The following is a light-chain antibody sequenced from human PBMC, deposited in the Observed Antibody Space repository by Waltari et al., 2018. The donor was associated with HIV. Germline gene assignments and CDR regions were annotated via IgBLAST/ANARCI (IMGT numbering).Light chain of an antibody. J-gene: IGLJ3*02. V-gene: IGLV1-44*01. CDR3: AAWDDSLNVWV. CDR2: SND. Sequence: SVLTQPPSASGTPGQMVTLSCSGGSSYVGRTTVDWYQQLPGTAPKLLIYSNDQRPSGIPDRFSGSKSGTSASLAISGLQSEDEADYYCAAWDDSLNVWVFGGGTKLTVL. CDR1: SSYVGRTT.